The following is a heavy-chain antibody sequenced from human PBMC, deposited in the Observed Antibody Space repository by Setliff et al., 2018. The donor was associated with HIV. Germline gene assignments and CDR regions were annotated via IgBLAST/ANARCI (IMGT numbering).Heavy chain of an antibody. CDR1: GGSISSGTYY. CDR2: IYTDGST. D-gene: IGHD3-22*01. V-gene: IGHV4-61*09. CDR3: AMLDTSDYFRNNWFDS. Sequence: SETLSLTCTVSGGSISSGTYYGSWIRRPAGKGLEWIGHIYTDGSTNFNPSLRSRVTISADTPKNQLSLKLTSVTAADTAVYYCAMLDTSDYFRNNWFDSWGQGTLVTVSS. J-gene: IGHJ5*01.